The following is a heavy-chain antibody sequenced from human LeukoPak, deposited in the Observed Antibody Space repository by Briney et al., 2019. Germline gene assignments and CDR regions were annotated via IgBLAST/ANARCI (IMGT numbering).Heavy chain of an antibody. CDR1: GGPISSYY. V-gene: IGHV4-4*07. CDR3: ARGNYDSSGYWSYFDY. CDR2: IYTSGST. Sequence: PSETLSLTCTVSGGPISSYYWRWIRQPAGKGLEWIGRIYTSGSTNYNPSLKSRVTMSVDTSKNQFSLKLSSVTAADTAVYYCARGNYDSSGYWSYFDYWGQGTLVTVSS. D-gene: IGHD3-22*01. J-gene: IGHJ4*02.